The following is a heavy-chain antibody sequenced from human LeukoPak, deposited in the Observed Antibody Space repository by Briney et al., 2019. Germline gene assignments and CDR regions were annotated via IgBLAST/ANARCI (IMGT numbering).Heavy chain of an antibody. V-gene: IGHV3-7*04. Sequence: GGPLSLSCAVSGLTFSRFWMSWVRQAPGKGLEWVANIKQDGSEKYYVDSVKGRFTISRDNAKNSLYLQMNSLRAEDTAVFYCARDGTYTDYDPDFDIWGQGTLVTVSS. J-gene: IGHJ4*02. CDR3: ARDGTYTDYDPDFDI. CDR2: IKQDGSEK. CDR1: GLTFSRFW. D-gene: IGHD5-12*01.